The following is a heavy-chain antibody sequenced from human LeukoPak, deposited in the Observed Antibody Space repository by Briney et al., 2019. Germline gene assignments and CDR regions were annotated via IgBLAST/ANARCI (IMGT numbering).Heavy chain of an antibody. CDR1: GGSFSGYY. Sequence: PSETLSLICAVYGGSFSGYYWSWIRQPPGKGLEWIGEINHSGSTNYNPSLKSRVTISVDTSKNQFSLKLSSVTAADTTVYYCARLGRLYYYDSSGYYRYWGQGTLVTVSS. D-gene: IGHD3-22*01. V-gene: IGHV4-34*01. J-gene: IGHJ4*02. CDR2: INHSGST. CDR3: ARLGRLYYYDSSGYYRY.